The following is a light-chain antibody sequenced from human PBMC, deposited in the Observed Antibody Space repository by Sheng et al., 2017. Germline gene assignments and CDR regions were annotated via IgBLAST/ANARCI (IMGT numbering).Light chain of an antibody. CDR2: EAS. Sequence: DIQMTQSPSTLSASVGDRVSITCRASQSISFWLAWYQQKPGKAPKLLIFEASTLESGVSSRFSGSGSETEFTLTISSLQPDDFATYYCQQYNSYPYTFGQGTKLEIK. CDR1: QSISFW. J-gene: IGKJ2*01. V-gene: IGKV1-5*03. CDR3: QQYNSYPYT.